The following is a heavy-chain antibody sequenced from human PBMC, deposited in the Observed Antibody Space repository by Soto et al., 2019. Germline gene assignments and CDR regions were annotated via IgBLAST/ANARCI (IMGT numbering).Heavy chain of an antibody. CDR1: GGSISSGGYY. CDR2: IYYSGST. J-gene: IGHJ4*02. Sequence: SETLSLTCTVSGGSISSGGYYWSWIRQHPGKGLEWIGYIYYSGSTYYNPSLKSRVTISVDTSKNQFSLKLSSVTAADTAVYYCARSPPALGSSSWELSNYFDYWGQGTLVTVSS. D-gene: IGHD6-13*01. CDR3: ARSPPALGSSSWELSNYFDY. V-gene: IGHV4-31*03.